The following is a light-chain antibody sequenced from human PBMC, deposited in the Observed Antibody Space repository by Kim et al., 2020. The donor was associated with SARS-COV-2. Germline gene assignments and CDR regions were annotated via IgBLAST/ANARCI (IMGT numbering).Light chain of an antibody. CDR1: QSILYSSKSKNY. J-gene: IGKJ2*01. Sequence: DIVMTQSPDSLAVSLGERATVNCKSSQSILYSSKSKNYLAWYQQKPGQSPKLLIYWASTRESGVPDRFIGSGSGTDFTLTISNLQAEDVAGYYCQQDYSIPYTFGQGTKLEI. V-gene: IGKV4-1*01. CDR3: QQDYSIPYT. CDR2: WAS.